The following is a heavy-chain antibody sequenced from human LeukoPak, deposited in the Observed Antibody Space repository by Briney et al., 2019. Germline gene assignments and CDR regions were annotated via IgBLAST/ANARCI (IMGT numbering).Heavy chain of an antibody. J-gene: IGHJ3*02. CDR3: AGSGYYSLDAFDI. CDR1: GGTFSSYT. Sequence: SVKVSCKASGGTFSSYTISWVRQAPGQGLEWMGGIIPNFGTPNYAQKFQGRVTITADKSTSTAYMELSSLRSEDTAVYYCAGSGYYSLDAFDIWGQGTMVTVSS. D-gene: IGHD3-22*01. V-gene: IGHV1-69*06. CDR2: IIPNFGTP.